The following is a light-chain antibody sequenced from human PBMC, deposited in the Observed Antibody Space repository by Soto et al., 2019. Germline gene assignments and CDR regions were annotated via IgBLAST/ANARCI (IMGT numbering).Light chain of an antibody. CDR2: DAS. Sequence: EIVLTQSPATLSLSPGDRATLSCTASQGITYYLAWYQHKPGQAPRLLMYDASHRATGIPARFSGSGSGTYFTLIISSLEPEYFAVYYCQQRSNWPPTVGGGTKVEIK. V-gene: IGKV3-11*01. CDR1: QGITYY. CDR3: QQRSNWPPT. J-gene: IGKJ4*01.